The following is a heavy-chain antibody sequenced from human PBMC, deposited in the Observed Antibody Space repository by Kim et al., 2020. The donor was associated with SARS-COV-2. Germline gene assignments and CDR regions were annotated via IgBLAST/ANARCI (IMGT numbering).Heavy chain of an antibody. Sequence: GGSLRLSCAASGFTFSSYGMHWVRQAPGKGLEWVAVISYDGSNKYYADSVKGRFTISRDNSKNTLYLQMNSLRAEDTAVYYCAKAMYSSSWNLDYGMDVWGQGTTVTVSS. CDR3: AKAMYSSSWNLDYGMDV. CDR2: ISYDGSNK. CDR1: GFTFSSYG. D-gene: IGHD6-13*01. J-gene: IGHJ6*02. V-gene: IGHV3-30*18.